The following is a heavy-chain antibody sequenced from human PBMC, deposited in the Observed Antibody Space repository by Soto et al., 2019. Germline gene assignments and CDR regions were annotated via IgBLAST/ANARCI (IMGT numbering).Heavy chain of an antibody. CDR3: ARGTRYCSSTSCYAFYY. Sequence: EVQLVETGGGLIQPGGSLRLSCAASGFTVSSNYMSWVRQAPGKGLEWVSVIYSGGSTYYADSVKGRFTISRDNSKNTLYLQMNSLRAEDTAVYYCARGTRYCSSTSCYAFYYWGQGTLVTVSS. D-gene: IGHD2-2*01. CDR2: IYSGGST. J-gene: IGHJ4*02. CDR1: GFTVSSNY. V-gene: IGHV3-53*02.